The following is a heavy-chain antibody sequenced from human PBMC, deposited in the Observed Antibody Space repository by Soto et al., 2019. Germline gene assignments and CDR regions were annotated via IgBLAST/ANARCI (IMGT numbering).Heavy chain of an antibody. CDR3: AGETLYYDRSRSLPFGY. V-gene: IGHV3-7*01. CDR2: IKQDGSVK. D-gene: IGHD3-22*01. Sequence: GESLKISCAPSGFTFSNYWMSWVRQSPGQVLEWVASIKQDGSVKHYVDSVKGRFTISRDNAENSLYLQMNNLRAEDTAVYYCAGETLYYDRSRSLPFGYWGQGTLVTVSS. CDR1: GFTFSNYW. J-gene: IGHJ4*02.